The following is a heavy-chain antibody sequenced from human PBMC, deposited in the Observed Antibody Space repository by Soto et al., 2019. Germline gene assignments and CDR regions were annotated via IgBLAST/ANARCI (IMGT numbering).Heavy chain of an antibody. D-gene: IGHD6-13*01. V-gene: IGHV4-59*08. Sequence: SETLSLTCTVSGGSISSYYWSWIRQPPGKGLEWIGYIYYSGSTNYNPSLKSRVTISVDTSKNQFSLKLSSVTAADTAVYYCARQGGWSKSSTVDYWGQGTLVTVSS. J-gene: IGHJ4*02. CDR1: GGSISSYY. CDR3: ARQGGWSKSSTVDY. CDR2: IYYSGST.